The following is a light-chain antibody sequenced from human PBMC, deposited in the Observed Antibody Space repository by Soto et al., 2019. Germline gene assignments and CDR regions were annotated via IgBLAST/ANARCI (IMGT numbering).Light chain of an antibody. CDR1: SSDVGGYNY. Sequence: QSVLTQPASVSGSPGQSITISCTGTSSDVGGYNYVSWYQQHPGKAPKVMIYDVSKRPSGISNRFSGFKSGNTASLTISGLQVEDEADYYCSSYTSGSTRVVFGGGTKLTVL. CDR3: SSYTSGSTRVV. J-gene: IGLJ2*01. V-gene: IGLV2-14*03. CDR2: DVS.